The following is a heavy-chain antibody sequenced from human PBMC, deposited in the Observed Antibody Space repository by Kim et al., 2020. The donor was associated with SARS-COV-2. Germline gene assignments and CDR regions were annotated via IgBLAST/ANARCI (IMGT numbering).Heavy chain of an antibody. V-gene: IGHV4-34*01. CDR3: ARDRQPYY. Sequence: SETLSLTCAVYGGSFSGYYWSWIRQPPGKGLEWIGEINHSGSTNYNPSLKSRVIISIDTSKNQFFLQLSSVTAADAAVYYCARDRQPYYWGQGTLATVSS. D-gene: IGHD1-1*01. CDR1: GGSFSGYY. CDR2: INHSGST. J-gene: IGHJ4*02.